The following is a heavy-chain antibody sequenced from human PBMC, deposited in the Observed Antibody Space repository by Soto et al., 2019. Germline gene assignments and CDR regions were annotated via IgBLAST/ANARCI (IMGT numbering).Heavy chain of an antibody. CDR2: INPSGGST. CDR3: EREDCGGDCYSASYYYYYYGMDV. Sequence: AASVKVSCKASGYTFTSYYMHWVRPAPGRGLEWMGIINPSGGSTSYAQKFQGRVTMTRDTCTSTVYMELNSMRSEDTAVYYCEREDCGGDCYSASYYYYYYGMDVWGQGTTVTVSS. CDR1: GYTFTSYY. V-gene: IGHV1-46*01. D-gene: IGHD2-21*02. J-gene: IGHJ6*02.